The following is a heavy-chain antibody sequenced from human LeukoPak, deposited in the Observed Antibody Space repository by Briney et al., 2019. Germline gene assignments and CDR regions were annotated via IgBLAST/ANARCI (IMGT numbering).Heavy chain of an antibody. J-gene: IGHJ4*02. D-gene: IGHD3-10*01. Sequence: GGSLRLSCAASGFTFSDYWMSWVRQAPGKGLEWVANIKQDGSEKNYVDSVKGRFIISRDNAKNSLYSQMNSLRAEDTAVYYCARDSPFGFYWGQGTLVTVSS. CDR2: IKQDGSEK. V-gene: IGHV3-7*01. CDR3: ARDSPFGFY. CDR1: GFTFSDYW.